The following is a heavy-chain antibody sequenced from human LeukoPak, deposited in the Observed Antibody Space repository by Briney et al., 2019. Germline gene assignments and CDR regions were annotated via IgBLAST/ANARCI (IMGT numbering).Heavy chain of an antibody. J-gene: IGHJ4*02. V-gene: IGHV4-39*01. CDR2: IYYSGST. D-gene: IGHD1-26*01. CDR3: ARTPSVVGAPVYFDY. CDR1: GGSISSGDYY. Sequence: SETLSLTCTVSGGSISSGDYYWSWIRQPPGKGLEWIGSIYYSGSTYYNPSLKSRVTISVDTSKNQFSLKLSSVTAADTAVYYCARTPSVVGAPVYFDYWGQGTLVTVSS.